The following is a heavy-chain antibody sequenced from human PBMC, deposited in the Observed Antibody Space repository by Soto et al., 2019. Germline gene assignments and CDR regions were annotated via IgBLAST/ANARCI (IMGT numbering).Heavy chain of an antibody. CDR2: ISGSGGST. D-gene: IGHD5-12*01. V-gene: IGHV3-23*01. CDR3: AKEIRDGYQNTFHI. J-gene: IGHJ3*02. CDR1: GVTCGSYA. Sequence: VGSLSLSYAAAGVTCGSYAMSWVRQAPGKGLEWVSAISGSGGSTYYADSVKGRFTISRDNSKNTLYLQMNSLRAEDTAVYYCAKEIRDGYQNTFHIWGQGTTVTVSS.